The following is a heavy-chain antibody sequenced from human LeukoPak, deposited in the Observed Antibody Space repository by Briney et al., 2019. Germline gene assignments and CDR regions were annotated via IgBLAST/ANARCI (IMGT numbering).Heavy chain of an antibody. CDR1: GFILSSFE. CDR2: ISSSGSTI. V-gene: IGHV3-48*03. D-gene: IGHD2-15*01. Sequence: GGSLRLSCGASGFILSSFEMNWVRQAPGTGLEGGAYISSSGSTIYYADSVKGRFTISRDNAKNSLYLQMNSLRAEDTAVYYCARGYCTSGSCYPFDCWGQGTLVTVSS. J-gene: IGHJ4*02. CDR3: ARGYCTSGSCYPFDC.